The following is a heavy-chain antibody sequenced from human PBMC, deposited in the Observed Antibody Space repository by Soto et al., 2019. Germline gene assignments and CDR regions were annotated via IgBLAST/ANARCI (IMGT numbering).Heavy chain of an antibody. Sequence: EVQLVASGGGLVQPGGSLRLSCAASGFRLSDHYMDWVRQAPGKGLDWIGRITNEAYGFTTDYAASVKGRFTISRDDSQNSLYLQINSLKTEDTAVYYCADLTCGDYYLPWSQGTLITVSS. V-gene: IGHV3-72*01. CDR3: ADLTCGDYYLP. CDR2: ITNEAYGFTT. CDR1: GFRLSDHY. J-gene: IGHJ4*02. D-gene: IGHD3-22*01.